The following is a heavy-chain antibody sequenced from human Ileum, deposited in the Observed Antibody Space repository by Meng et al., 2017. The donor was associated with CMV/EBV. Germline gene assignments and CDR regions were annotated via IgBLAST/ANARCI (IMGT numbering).Heavy chain of an antibody. CDR1: GFTFSSYA. V-gene: IGHV3-23*01. CDR2: ISGSGGST. Sequence: GESLKISCAASGFTFSSYAMSWVRQAPGKGLEWVSAISGSGGSTYYADSVKGRFTISRDNSKNTLDLHMNSLRVEDTAVYYCAKGWSRDLDSWGQGVLVTVSS. J-gene: IGHJ4*02. CDR3: AKGWSRDLDS.